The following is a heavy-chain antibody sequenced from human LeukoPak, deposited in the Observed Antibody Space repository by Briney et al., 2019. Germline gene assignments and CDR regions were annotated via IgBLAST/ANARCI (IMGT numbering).Heavy chain of an antibody. Sequence: GGSLRLSCAASGFTFSSYSMNWVRQAPGKGLEWVSSISSSSTYIYYADSVKGRFTISRDNAKSSLYLQMNSLRAEDTAEYYCATLPPNYDSSGYSYLQDYWGQGTLVTVSS. CDR2: ISSSSTYI. CDR1: GFTFSSYS. D-gene: IGHD3-22*01. CDR3: ATLPPNYDSSGYSYLQDY. J-gene: IGHJ4*02. V-gene: IGHV3-21*01.